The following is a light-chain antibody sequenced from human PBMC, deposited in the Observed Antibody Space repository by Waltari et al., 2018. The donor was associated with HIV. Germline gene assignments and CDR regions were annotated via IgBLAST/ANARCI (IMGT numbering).Light chain of an antibody. CDR1: QSIGNY. CDR2: AAS. V-gene: IGKV1-39*01. Sequence: DIPMTQSPPSLSASVGDRVTIICRASQSIGNYLNWYHQKSGTAPELLIYAASSLQSGVPSRFSGSGSGTDFTLTITSLQPEDFATYYCQQSSSSPPTFSQGTKVEI. CDR3: QQSSSSPPT. J-gene: IGKJ2*01.